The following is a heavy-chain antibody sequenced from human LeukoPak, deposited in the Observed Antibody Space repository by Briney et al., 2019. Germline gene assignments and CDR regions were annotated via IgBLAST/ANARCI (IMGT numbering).Heavy chain of an antibody. D-gene: IGHD3-16*02. V-gene: IGHV4-34*01. J-gene: IGHJ4*02. CDR1: GGSFSGYY. CDR2: INHSGGT. CDR3: ARGTGGSYRSAIVY. Sequence: PSETLSLTCAVYGGSFSGYYWSWIRQPPGKGLEWIGEINHSGGTNYNPSLKSRVTISVDTSKNQFSLKLSSVTAADTAVYYCARGTGGSYRSAIVYWGQGTLVTVSS.